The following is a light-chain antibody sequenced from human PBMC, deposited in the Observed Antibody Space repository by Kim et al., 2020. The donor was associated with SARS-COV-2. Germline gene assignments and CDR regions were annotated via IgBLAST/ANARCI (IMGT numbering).Light chain of an antibody. V-gene: IGLV1-40*01. CDR3: QSYDSSLSGYV. CDR2: GNT. J-gene: IGLJ1*01. Sequence: RGTLSCTGSSSNIGAGYDVHWYQQLPGTAPKLLIYGNTNRPSGVPDRFSGSKSGTSASLAITGLQAEDEADYYCQSYDSSLSGYVFGTGTQLTVL. CDR1: SSNIGAGYD.